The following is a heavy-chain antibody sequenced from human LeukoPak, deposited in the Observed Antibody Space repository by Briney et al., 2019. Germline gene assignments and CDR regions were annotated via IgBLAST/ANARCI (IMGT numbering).Heavy chain of an antibody. Sequence: ASVKVSCKASGYTFTSYAMHWVRQAPGQRLEWMGWINAGNGNTKCSQKFQGRVTMTEDTSTDTAYMELSSLRSEDTAVYYCATGGQYYDYVWGSYRYTGFDYWGQGTLVTVSS. V-gene: IGHV1-3*01. J-gene: IGHJ4*02. CDR3: ATGGQYYDYVWGSYRYTGFDY. D-gene: IGHD3-16*02. CDR1: GYTFTSYA. CDR2: INAGNGNT.